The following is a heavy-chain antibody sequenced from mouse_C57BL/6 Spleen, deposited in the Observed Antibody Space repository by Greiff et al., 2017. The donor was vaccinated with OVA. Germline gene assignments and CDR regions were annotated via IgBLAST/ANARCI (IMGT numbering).Heavy chain of an antibody. J-gene: IGHJ4*01. CDR1: GFTFSSYT. Sequence: DVKLVESGGGLVKPGGSLKLSCAASGFTFSSYTMSWVRQTPEKRLEWVATISGGGGNTYYPDSVKGRFTISRDNAKNTLYLQMSSLRSEDTALYYCARHQGGYYDYPYAMDYWGQGTSVTVSS. CDR3: ARHQGGYYDYPYAMDY. V-gene: IGHV5-9*01. CDR2: ISGGGGNT. D-gene: IGHD2-4*01.